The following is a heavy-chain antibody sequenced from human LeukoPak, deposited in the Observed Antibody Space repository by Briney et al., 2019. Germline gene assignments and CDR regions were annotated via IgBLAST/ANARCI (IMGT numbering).Heavy chain of an antibody. Sequence: GESLQISCSGSGYSFTSYWLSWARQMPGKGLEWRGSIDPSDSYTNYNPSFQGHVTISADKSISTAYLQWSSLKASDTAMYYCARHARRTVQKYFDYWGQGTLVTVSS. D-gene: IGHD4-11*01. CDR3: ARHARRTVQKYFDY. V-gene: IGHV5-10-1*01. CDR1: GYSFTSYW. J-gene: IGHJ4*02. CDR2: IDPSDSYT.